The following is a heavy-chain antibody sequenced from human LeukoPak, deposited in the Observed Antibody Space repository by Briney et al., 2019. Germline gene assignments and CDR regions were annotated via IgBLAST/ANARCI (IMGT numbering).Heavy chain of an antibody. V-gene: IGHV3-7*01. CDR2: IKQDGSEK. J-gene: IGHJ4*02. Sequence: PGGSLRLSCAASGFTFSSYAMHWVRQAPGKGLEWVANIKQDGSEKYYVDSVKGRFTISRDNAKNSLYLQMNSLRAEDTAVYYCARVGDISRDFDYWGQGTLVTVSS. D-gene: IGHD3-9*01. CDR3: ARVGDISRDFDY. CDR1: GFTFSSYA.